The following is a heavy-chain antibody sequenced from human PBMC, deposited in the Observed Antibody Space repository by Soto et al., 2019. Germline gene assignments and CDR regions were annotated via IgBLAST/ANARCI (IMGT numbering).Heavy chain of an antibody. J-gene: IGHJ5*02. CDR2: IKQDGSEK. D-gene: IGHD6-25*01. CDR1: GFTFSSYW. V-gene: IGHV3-7*04. CDR3: GRGQRERGWSAP. Sequence: EVQLVESGGGLVQPGGSLRLSCAASGFTFSSYWMSWVRQAPGKGMEWVANIKQDGSEKYYVDSVKGRFTISRDNAKNSLSLQMNSLRGEDTAAYDCGRGQRERGWSAPWGQGTLVTVSS.